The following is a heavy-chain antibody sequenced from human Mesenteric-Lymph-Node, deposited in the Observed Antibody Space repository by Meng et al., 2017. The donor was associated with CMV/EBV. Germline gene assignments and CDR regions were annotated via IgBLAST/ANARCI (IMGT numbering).Heavy chain of an antibody. CDR3: ARDRGGVIPY. D-gene: IGHD3-16*02. CDR1: GFTFSSYA. V-gene: IGHV3-23*01. Sequence: GESLKISCAASGFTFSSYAMSWVRQAPGKGLEWVSAISGSGGSTYYADSVKGRFTISRDNSKNTLYLQMNSLRAEDTAVYYCARDRGGVIPYWGQGTLVTVSS. CDR2: ISGSGGST. J-gene: IGHJ4*02.